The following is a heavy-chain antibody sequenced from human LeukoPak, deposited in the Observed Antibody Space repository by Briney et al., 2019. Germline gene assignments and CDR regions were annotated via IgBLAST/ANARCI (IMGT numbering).Heavy chain of an antibody. J-gene: IGHJ4*02. V-gene: IGHV4-34*01. D-gene: IGHD1-7*01. CDR1: GGSFSGYY. CDR3: ARANWNYAVY. Sequence: SETLSLTCAVYGGSFSGYYWSWIRQPPGKGLEWIGEINHSGSTNYNPSLKSRVTISVDTSKNQFPLKLSSVTAADTAVYYCARANWNYAVYWGQGTLVTVSS. CDR2: INHSGST.